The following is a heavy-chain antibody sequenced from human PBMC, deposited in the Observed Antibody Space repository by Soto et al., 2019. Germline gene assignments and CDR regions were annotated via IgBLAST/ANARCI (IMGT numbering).Heavy chain of an antibody. V-gene: IGHV1-2*06. CDR1: GYIFTGYF. D-gene: IGHD4-17*01. Sequence: GASVNVSCKTSGYIFTGYFIHWVRHTPGQGLQWLGRITPNSGDTKYGQTFQGRVTWTRDTSASTAYMELSGLRADDTALYYCVRWGYGSKYGMDVWGEGTTVTVSS. J-gene: IGHJ6*04. CDR2: ITPNSGDT. CDR3: VRWGYGSKYGMDV.